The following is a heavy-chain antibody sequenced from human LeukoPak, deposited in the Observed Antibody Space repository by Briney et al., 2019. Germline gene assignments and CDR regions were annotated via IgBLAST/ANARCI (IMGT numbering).Heavy chain of an antibody. Sequence: GGSLRLYCAAYGFTFSNFAMNWDRQAPGKGLEWVAFISYDGSIKSYADSVKGRFAVSRDNSKNTLYLQMNSLRPEDTAFYYCAKSYDNGWYVCDYWGQGTLVTVSS. V-gene: IGHV3-30*09. D-gene: IGHD6-19*01. J-gene: IGHJ4*02. CDR3: AKSYDNGWYVCDY. CDR1: GFTFSNFA. CDR2: ISYDGSIK.